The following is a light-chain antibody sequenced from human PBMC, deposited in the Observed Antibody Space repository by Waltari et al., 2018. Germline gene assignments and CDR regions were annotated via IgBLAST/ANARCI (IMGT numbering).Light chain of an antibody. V-gene: IGKV1-39*01. Sequence: VTITCRASQSISSYLNWYQQKPGKAPKLLIYAASSLQSGVPSRFSGSGSGTDFTLTISSLQPEDFATYYCQQSYSTPLTFGGGTKVEIK. J-gene: IGKJ4*01. CDR2: AAS. CDR1: QSISSY. CDR3: QQSYSTPLT.